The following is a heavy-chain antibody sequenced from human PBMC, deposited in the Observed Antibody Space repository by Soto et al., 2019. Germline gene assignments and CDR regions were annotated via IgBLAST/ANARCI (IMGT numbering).Heavy chain of an antibody. J-gene: IGHJ4*02. D-gene: IGHD4-17*01. CDR3: ARRGRATVTTPLYFDY. V-gene: IGHV4-39*01. Sequence: SETLSLTCTVSGGSISSSSYYWGWIRQPPGKGLEWIGSIYYSGSTYYNPSLKSRVTISVDTSKNQFSLKLSSVTAADTAVYYCARRGRATVTTPLYFDYWGQGTLVTVSS. CDR1: GGSISSSSYY. CDR2: IYYSGST.